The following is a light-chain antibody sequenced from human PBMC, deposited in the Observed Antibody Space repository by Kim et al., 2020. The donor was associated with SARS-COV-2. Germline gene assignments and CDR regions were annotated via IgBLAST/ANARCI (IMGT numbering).Light chain of an antibody. V-gene: IGLV7-43*01. CDR1: TGAVTSGYY. Sequence: QAVVTQEPSLTVSPGGTVTLTCASSTGAVTSGYYPNWFQHKPGQVPRALIYSTSNRYSWTPARFSGSLLGGKAALTLSGVRPEDEAEYYCLLYYGGTQQRVFGGGTKLTVL. J-gene: IGLJ3*02. CDR3: LLYYGGTQQRV. CDR2: STS.